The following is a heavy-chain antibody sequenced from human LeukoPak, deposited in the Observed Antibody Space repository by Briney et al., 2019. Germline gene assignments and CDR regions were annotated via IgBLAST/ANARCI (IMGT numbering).Heavy chain of an antibody. Sequence: SETLSLTCTVSGDSISSSYYFWAWIRRPPGKGLEWIGSIYYSGSTYYNPSLKSRVTISVDTSKNQFSLKVSSVTAADTAVFYCARHRRGYYFDYWGQGTLVTV. CDR2: IYYSGST. J-gene: IGHJ4*02. CDR3: ARHRRGYYFDY. V-gene: IGHV4-39*01. CDR1: GDSISSSYYF.